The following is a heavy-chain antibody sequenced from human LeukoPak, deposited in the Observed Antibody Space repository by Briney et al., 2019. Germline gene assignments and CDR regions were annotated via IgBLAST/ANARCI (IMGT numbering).Heavy chain of an antibody. CDR2: IGGDAGRT. J-gene: IGHJ6*03. V-gene: IGHV3-23*01. D-gene: IGHD3-10*01. CDR1: GFTFKKYG. CDR3: ASGSGSYRTPYYYMDV. Sequence: GGSLRLSCAASGFTFKKYGMSWVRQAPGKGLEWVSSIGGDAGRTYYADSVKGRFTISRDNSKNTLYLQMNSLRAEDTAVYYCASGSGSYRTPYYYMDVWGTGTTITVSS.